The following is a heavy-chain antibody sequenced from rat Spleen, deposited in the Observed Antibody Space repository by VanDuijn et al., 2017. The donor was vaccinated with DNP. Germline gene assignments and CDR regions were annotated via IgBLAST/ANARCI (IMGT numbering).Heavy chain of an antibody. Sequence: EVQLQESGPGLVKPSQSLSLTCSVTGYSITSHYWGWIRKFPGNKMEWMGYISYSGSTAYNPSLKSRISITRDTSKNQFFLQLNYVTTEDTAKYYCARYSDSGDWFAYWGQGVMVTVSS. D-gene: IGHD1-1*01. CDR3: ARYSDSGDWFAY. CDR2: ISYSGST. J-gene: IGHJ2*01. CDR1: GYSITSHY. V-gene: IGHV3-1*01.